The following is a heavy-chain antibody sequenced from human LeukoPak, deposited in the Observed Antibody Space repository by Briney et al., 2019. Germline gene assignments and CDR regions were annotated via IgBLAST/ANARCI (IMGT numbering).Heavy chain of an antibody. Sequence: PGRSLRLSCAASGFTFSTYAMHWVRQAPGKGLEWVAIIWYNGKNKHYADSVKGRFTISRDNSKNTLDLQMNSLRADDTAVYYCVRDPSNSGWAFDYWGQGTLVTVSS. J-gene: IGHJ4*02. CDR1: GFTFSTYA. CDR2: IWYNGKNK. V-gene: IGHV3-33*01. D-gene: IGHD6-19*01. CDR3: VRDPSNSGWAFDY.